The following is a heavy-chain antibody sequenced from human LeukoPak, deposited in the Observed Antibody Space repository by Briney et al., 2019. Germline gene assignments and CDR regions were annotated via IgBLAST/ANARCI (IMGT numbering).Heavy chain of an antibody. J-gene: IGHJ2*01. CDR1: GGSISSYY. Sequence: SETLSLTCTVSGGSISSYYRSWIRQPPGKGLEWIGYIYYSGSTNYNPSLKSRVTISVDTSKNQFSLKLSSVTDADTAVYYCARHSAMIVGWVDWYFDLWGRGTLVTVSS. CDR3: ARHSAMIVGWVDWYFDL. D-gene: IGHD3-22*01. CDR2: IYYSGST. V-gene: IGHV4-59*08.